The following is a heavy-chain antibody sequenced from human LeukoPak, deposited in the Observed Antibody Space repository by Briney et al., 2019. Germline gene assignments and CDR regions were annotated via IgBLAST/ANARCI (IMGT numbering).Heavy chain of an antibody. CDR3: ARDTGGGIVGATCDY. J-gene: IGHJ4*02. CDR1: GFTFSSYG. Sequence: GGSLRLSCAASGFTFSSYGMHWVRQAPGKGLEWVAVIWYDGSNKYYADSVKGRFTISRDNSKNTLYLQMNSLRAEDTAVYYCARDTGGGIVGATCDYWGQGTLVTVSS. D-gene: IGHD1-26*01. CDR2: IWYDGSNK. V-gene: IGHV3-33*01.